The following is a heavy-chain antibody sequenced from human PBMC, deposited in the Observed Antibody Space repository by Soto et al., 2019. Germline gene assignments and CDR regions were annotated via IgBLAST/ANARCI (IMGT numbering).Heavy chain of an antibody. V-gene: IGHV3-23*01. Sequence: PGGSLRLSCAASGFTISSYTMTWVRQASGKGLEWVSAITGSGTNTYYADSVKGRLTISTDKSTNTLYLQMSSLRAEDTAIYYCAKDDPGDFYSYYGLDVWGQGTTVTVS. CDR1: GFTISSYT. J-gene: IGHJ6*02. CDR2: ITGSGTNT. CDR3: AKDDPGDFYSYYGLDV. D-gene: IGHD2-21*02.